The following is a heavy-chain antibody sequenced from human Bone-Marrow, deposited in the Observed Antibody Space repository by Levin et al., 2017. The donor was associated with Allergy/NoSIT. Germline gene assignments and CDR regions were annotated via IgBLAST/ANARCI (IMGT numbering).Heavy chain of an antibody. CDR2: ISGNGART. J-gene: IGHJ4*02. Sequence: LSLTCAASGFNFGDYTMSWVRQAPGKGLEWVGDISGNGARTYYADSVKGRFTISRSNSKNTLYLQMNTLRAEDTALYYCAKDLGAQEDYDFLTGLFDSWGQGTLVTVSS. CDR3: AKDLGAQEDYDFLTGLFDS. V-gene: IGHV3-23*01. CDR1: GFNFGDYT. D-gene: IGHD3/OR15-3a*01.